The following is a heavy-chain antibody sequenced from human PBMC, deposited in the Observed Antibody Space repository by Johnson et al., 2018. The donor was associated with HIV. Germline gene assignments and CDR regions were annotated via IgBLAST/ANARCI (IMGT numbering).Heavy chain of an antibody. D-gene: IGHD3-10*01. J-gene: IGHJ3*02. Sequence: QVQLVESGGGLVKPGSSLRLSCAASGFTFSAYAVHWVRQAPGKGLEWLAIISYDGSNKYYAHSVKGRFTISRDNSKNTLYLQMNRLKPDDTAVYYWSKPKTGIDAFDIWGQGTMVTVSS. CDR2: ISYDGSNK. CDR1: GFTFSAYA. CDR3: SKPKTGIDAFDI. V-gene: IGHV3-30*04.